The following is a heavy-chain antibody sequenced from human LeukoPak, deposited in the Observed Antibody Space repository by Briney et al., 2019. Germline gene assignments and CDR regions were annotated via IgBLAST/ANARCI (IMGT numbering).Heavy chain of an antibody. CDR1: GGSFSGYY. CDR2: INHSGST. Sequence: SETLSLACAVYGGSFSGYYWSWIRQPPGKGLGWIGEINHSGSTNYNPSLKSRVTISVDTSKNQFSLKLSSVTAADTAVYYCARDFAGTTHWGQGTLVTVSS. CDR3: ARDFAGTTH. J-gene: IGHJ4*02. V-gene: IGHV4-34*01. D-gene: IGHD1-7*01.